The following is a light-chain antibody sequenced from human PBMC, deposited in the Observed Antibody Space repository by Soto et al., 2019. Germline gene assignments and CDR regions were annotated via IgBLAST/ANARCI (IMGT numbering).Light chain of an antibody. Sequence: QSVLTQPPSVSGAPGHRVTISCTGSTSNIGAGQDVHWYQQLPGTAPQLLIYGNTNRPSGVPDRYSGSKSGTSASLAITGLQAEDEADYYCQAYDSSLSGWVFGGGTKLTVL. CDR1: TSNIGAGQD. CDR2: GNT. V-gene: IGLV1-40*01. J-gene: IGLJ3*02. CDR3: QAYDSSLSGWV.